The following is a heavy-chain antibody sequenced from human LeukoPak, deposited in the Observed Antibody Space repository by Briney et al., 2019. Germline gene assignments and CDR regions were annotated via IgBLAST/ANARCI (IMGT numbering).Heavy chain of an antibody. V-gene: IGHV3-11*04. D-gene: IGHD2-2*01. CDR3: TRVRVVVPSAFDYCDF. CDR1: GFTFSDYY. CDR2: ISSSGSTI. J-gene: IGHJ4*02. Sequence: GGSLRLSCAASGFTFSDYYMSWIRQAPGKGLEWVSYISSSGSTIYYADSVKGRFTISRDNAENSLYLQMNSLRAEDTAVYYCTRVRVVVPSAFDYCDFWGQGTPVTVSS.